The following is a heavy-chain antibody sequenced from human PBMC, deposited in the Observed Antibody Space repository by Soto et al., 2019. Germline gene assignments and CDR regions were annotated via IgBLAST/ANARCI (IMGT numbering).Heavy chain of an antibody. CDR3: ARQRYYYDSSGYSLPLIYYYYYGMDV. J-gene: IGHJ6*02. CDR1: GGSISSSSYY. V-gene: IGHV4-39*01. D-gene: IGHD3-22*01. CDR2: IYYSGST. Sequence: QLQLQESGPGLVKPSETLSLTCTVSGGSISSSSYYWGWIRQPPGKGLEWIGSIYYSGSTYYNPSLKSRVTISVDTSKNQFSRKLSSVTAAATAVYYCARQRYYYDSSGYSLPLIYYYYYGMDVWGQGTTVTVSS.